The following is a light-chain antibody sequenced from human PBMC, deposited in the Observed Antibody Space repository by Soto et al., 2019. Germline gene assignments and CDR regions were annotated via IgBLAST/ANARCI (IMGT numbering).Light chain of an antibody. V-gene: IGKV3-15*01. CDR2: GAS. J-gene: IGKJ4*01. CDR1: QSVTTN. Sequence: IVMTQSPATLSVSPGERVTLSCRASQSVTTNVAWYQHKPGQAPGLLIYGASTRATGIPVRFSGSGSGTEFTLTISGLQSEDFAVYYCQQYNNWPPLTFGGGTKVDI. CDR3: QQYNNWPPLT.